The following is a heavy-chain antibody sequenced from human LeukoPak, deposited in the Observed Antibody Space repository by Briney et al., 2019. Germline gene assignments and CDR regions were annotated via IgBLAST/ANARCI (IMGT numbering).Heavy chain of an antibody. CDR2: IIPIFGTA. CDR3: ARGSGSLVHFDY. J-gene: IGHJ4*02. D-gene: IGHD3-10*01. CDR1: GGTFSSYA. Sequence: ASVKVSCKATGGTFSSYAISWVRQAPGQGLEWMGGIIPIFGTANYAQKFQGRVTITADESTSTAYMELSSLRSEDTAVYYCARGSGSLVHFDYWGQGTLVTVSS. V-gene: IGHV1-69*13.